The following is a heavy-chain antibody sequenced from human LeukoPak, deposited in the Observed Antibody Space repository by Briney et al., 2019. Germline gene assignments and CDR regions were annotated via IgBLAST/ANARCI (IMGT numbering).Heavy chain of an antibody. J-gene: IGHJ4*02. CDR3: AREPGPEGY. D-gene: IGHD3-10*01. CDR2: IHTGGDT. V-gene: IGHV3-53*01. CDR1: GFTVSSNY. Sequence: GGSLRLSCAASGFTVSSNYMSWVRQAPGKGLEWVSIIHTGGDTYYADSVKGRFTISRDNSKNTLYLQMNSLSAEDTAMYYCAREPGPEGYWGQGTLVTVSS.